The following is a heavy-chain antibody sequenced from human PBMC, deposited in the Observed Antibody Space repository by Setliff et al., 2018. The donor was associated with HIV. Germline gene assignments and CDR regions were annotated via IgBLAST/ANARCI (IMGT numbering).Heavy chain of an antibody. CDR2: IYSDDYT. CDR1: GFTFGDYT. V-gene: IGHV3-66*01. CDR3: ARARGGNSEWSY. J-gene: IGHJ4*02. D-gene: IGHD2-15*01. Sequence: HPGGSLRLSCTASGFTFGDYTMSWVRQAPGKGLEWVSIIYSDDYTKYADSLKGRFTISRDNAKNTLYLQMNSLRAEDTAVYSCARARGGNSEWSYWGQGTLVTVSS.